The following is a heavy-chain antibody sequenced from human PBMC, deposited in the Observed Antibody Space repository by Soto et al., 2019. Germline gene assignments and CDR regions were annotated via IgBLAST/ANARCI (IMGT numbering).Heavy chain of an antibody. CDR1: GGSISSSSYY. J-gene: IGHJ6*02. CDR2: IYNSGYT. V-gene: IGHV4-39*01. CDR3: ARHNGPLYVGYYYDMDV. D-gene: IGHD3-16*01. Sequence: SETLSLTCTVSGGSISSSSYYWGWIRQPPGKKQEWIGSIYNSGYTYYNPSLKSRVTISVDTSKNHFSLNLSSVTAADTAVYYCARHNGPLYVGYYYDMDVWGQGTTVS.